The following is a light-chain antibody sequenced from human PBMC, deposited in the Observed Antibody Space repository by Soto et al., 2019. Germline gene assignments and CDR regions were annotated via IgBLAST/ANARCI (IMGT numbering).Light chain of an antibody. V-gene: IGLV2-14*01. J-gene: IGLJ1*01. Sequence: QSALTQPASASGSPGQSITISCTGTSSDVGGYNYVSWYQQHPGKAPKLMIYEVSNRPSGVSNRFSGSKSGNTASLTISGLQAEDEADYYCTSFTRSSTFVFGTGTKLTVL. CDR1: SSDVGGYNY. CDR2: EVS. CDR3: TSFTRSSTFV.